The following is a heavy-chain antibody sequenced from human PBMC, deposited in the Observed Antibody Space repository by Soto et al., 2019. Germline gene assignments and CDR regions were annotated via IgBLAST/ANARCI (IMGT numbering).Heavy chain of an antibody. CDR2: ISAYNGNT. CDR3: ARRGATRVGELFRIGWAYYYYMDV. CDR1: GYTFTSYG. J-gene: IGHJ6*03. D-gene: IGHD3-10*01. V-gene: IGHV1-18*01. Sequence: QVPLVQSGAEVKKPGASVKVSCKASGYTFTSYGISWVRQAPGQGLEWMGWISAYNGNTNYAQKLQGRVTMTTDTSTSTAYMELRSLRSDDTAVYYCARRGATRVGELFRIGWAYYYYMDVWGKGTTVTVSS.